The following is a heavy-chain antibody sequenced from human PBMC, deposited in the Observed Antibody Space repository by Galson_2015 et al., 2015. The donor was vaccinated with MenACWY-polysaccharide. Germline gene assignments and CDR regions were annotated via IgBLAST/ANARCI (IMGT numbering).Heavy chain of an antibody. Sequence: SLRLSCAASGFIFSDYNMNWVRQAPGKGLEWVSSITSRSSYLKYADSVKGRFTISRDNANNPLSLQMNSLRAEDTAVYYCARDRDAVTGIWYFDKWDQGIHVTVSP. D-gene: IGHD6-19*01. V-gene: IGHV3-21*01. J-gene: IGHJ4*02. CDR2: ITSRSSYL. CDR1: GFIFSDYN. CDR3: ARDRDAVTGIWYFDK.